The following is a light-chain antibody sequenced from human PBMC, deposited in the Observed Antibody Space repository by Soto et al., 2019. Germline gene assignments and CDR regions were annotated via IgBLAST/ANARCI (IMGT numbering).Light chain of an antibody. CDR1: QDISNY. Sequence: IQMTQSPSSLAASLLDRVTSTGQASQDISNYLHWYQKKPGSPPKLLIYEASNLEAGVPSRFSGSGSGTDFTLTISSLQPADFATYYCQQFNNYPLTFGGGTKVDI. CDR3: QQFNNYPLT. CDR2: EAS. J-gene: IGKJ4*01. V-gene: IGKV1D-13*01.